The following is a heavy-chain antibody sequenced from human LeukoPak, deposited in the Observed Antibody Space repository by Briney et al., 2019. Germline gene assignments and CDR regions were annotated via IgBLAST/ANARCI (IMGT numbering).Heavy chain of an antibody. Sequence: GGSLRLSCAVSGFTFSSYSMNWVRQAPGKGLEWVSSISSSSSYIYYADSVKGRFTISRDNAKNSLYLQMNSLRAEDTAVYYCARDGFLEWPGGDYWGQGTLVTVSS. J-gene: IGHJ4*02. D-gene: IGHD3-3*01. CDR3: ARDGFLEWPGGDY. CDR1: GFTFSSYS. V-gene: IGHV3-21*01. CDR2: ISSSSSYI.